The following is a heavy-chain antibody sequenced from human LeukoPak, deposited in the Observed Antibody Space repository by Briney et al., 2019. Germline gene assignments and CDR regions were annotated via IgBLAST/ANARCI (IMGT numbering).Heavy chain of an antibody. V-gene: IGHV1-8*01. D-gene: IGHD3-16*01. CDR3: AREVRRGTYDY. CDR2: MNPNSGGS. Sequence: ASVKVSCKASGYTFTSYSINWVRQATGQGLEWTGWMNPNSGGSGPAQKFQGRVTMTWNTPISTAYMELSSLTSDDTAVYYCAREVRRGTYDYWGQGTLVTVTP. J-gene: IGHJ4*02. CDR1: GYTFTSYS.